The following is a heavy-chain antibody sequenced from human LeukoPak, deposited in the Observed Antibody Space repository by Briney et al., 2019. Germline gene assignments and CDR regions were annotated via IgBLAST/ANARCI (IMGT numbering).Heavy chain of an antibody. CDR1: GFTFGDYS. J-gene: IGHJ6*02. CDR3: ATNSKYYYYYYGMDV. V-gene: IGHV4-34*08. D-gene: IGHD4-23*01. Sequence: LRLSCTASGFTFGDYSMTWFRQPPGKGLEWIGEINHSGSTNYNPSLKSRVTISVDTSKNQFSLKLSSVTAADTAVYYCATNSKYYYYYYGMDVWGQGTTVTVSS. CDR2: INHSGST.